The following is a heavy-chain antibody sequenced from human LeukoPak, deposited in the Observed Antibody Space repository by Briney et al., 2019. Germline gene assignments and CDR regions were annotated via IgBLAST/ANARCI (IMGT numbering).Heavy chain of an antibody. J-gene: IGHJ5*02. CDR1: GFTFDDYA. CDR2: ISWNSGSI. Sequence: PGGSLRLSCAASGFTFDDYAMHWVRQAPGKGLEWVSGISWNSGSIGYADSVKGRFTISRDNAKNSLYLQMNSLRAEDTAVYYCAKSNGYRGPNWFDPWGQGTLVTVSS. D-gene: IGHD3-10*01. V-gene: IGHV3-9*01. CDR3: AKSNGYRGPNWFDP.